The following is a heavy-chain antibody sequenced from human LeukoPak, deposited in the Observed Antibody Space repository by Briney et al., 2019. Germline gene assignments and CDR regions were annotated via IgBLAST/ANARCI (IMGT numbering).Heavy chain of an antibody. J-gene: IGHJ6*02. CDR1: GGSISSYY. CDR2: IYYSGST. D-gene: IGHD3-22*01. CDR3: ARAYYDSSGYYDYYYYGMDV. V-gene: IGHV4-59*01. Sequence: ASETLSLTCTVYGGSISSYYWSWIRQPPGKGLEWIGYIYYSGSTNYNPSLKSRVTISVDTSKNQFSLKLSSVTAADTAVYYCARAYYDSSGYYDYYYYGMDVWGQGTTVTVSS.